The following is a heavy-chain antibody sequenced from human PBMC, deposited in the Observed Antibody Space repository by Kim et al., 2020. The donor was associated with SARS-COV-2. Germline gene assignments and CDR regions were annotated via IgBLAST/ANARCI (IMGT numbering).Heavy chain of an antibody. CDR2: IIPIFGTA. CDR1: GGTFSSYA. V-gene: IGHV1-69*13. CDR3: ARAAGKNHHYYYYGMDV. J-gene: IGHJ6*02. Sequence: SVKVSCKASGGTFSSYAISWVRQAPGQGLEWMGGIIPIFGTANYAQKFQGRVTITADESTSTAYMELSSRRSEDTAVYYCARAAGKNHHYYYYGMDVWGQGTTVTVSS. D-gene: IGHD1-1*01.